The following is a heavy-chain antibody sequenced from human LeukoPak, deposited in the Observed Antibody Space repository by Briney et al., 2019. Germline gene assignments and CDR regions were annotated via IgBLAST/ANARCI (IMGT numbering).Heavy chain of an antibody. J-gene: IGHJ4*02. V-gene: IGHV3-48*03. CDR3: ARLLVGATAGGDFDY. CDR2: ISSSGSTI. CDR1: GFTFSSYE. Sequence: GGSLRLSCAASGFTFSSYEMNWVRQAPGKGLEWVSYISSSGSTIYYADSVKGRFTISRDNAKNSLYLQMNSLRAEDTAVYYCARLLVGATAGGDFDYWGQGTLVTVSS. D-gene: IGHD1-26*01.